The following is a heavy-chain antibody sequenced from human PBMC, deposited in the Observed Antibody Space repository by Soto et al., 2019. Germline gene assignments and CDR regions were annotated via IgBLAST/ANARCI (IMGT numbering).Heavy chain of an antibody. J-gene: IGHJ1*01. CDR3: AKGPTRVLGYCSGGSCFTEYFQH. D-gene: IGHD2-15*01. CDR2: ISGSGGST. V-gene: IGHV3-23*01. Sequence: GGSLRLSCAASGFTFSSYAMSWVRQAPGKGLEWVSAISGSGGSTYYADSVKGRFTTSRDNSKNTLYLQMNSLRAEDTAVYYGAKGPTRVLGYCSGGSCFTEYFQHWGQGTLVTVSS. CDR1: GFTFSSYA.